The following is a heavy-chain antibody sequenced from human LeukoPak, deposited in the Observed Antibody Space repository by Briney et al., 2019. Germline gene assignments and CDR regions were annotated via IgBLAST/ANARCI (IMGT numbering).Heavy chain of an antibody. D-gene: IGHD3-10*01. Sequence: GASVKVSCKASGYTFTSYGISWVRQAPGQGLERMGWISAYNGNTNYAQKLQGRVTMTTDTSTSTAYMELRSLRSDGTAVYYCARDGWFGELLAYPFDYWGQGTLVTVSS. J-gene: IGHJ4*02. V-gene: IGHV1-18*01. CDR1: GYTFTSYG. CDR2: ISAYNGNT. CDR3: ARDGWFGELLAYPFDY.